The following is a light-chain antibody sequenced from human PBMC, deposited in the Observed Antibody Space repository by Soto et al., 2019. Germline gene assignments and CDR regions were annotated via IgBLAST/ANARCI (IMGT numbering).Light chain of an antibody. V-gene: IGLV2-18*01. CDR1: SSDVGSFNR. CDR2: EVS. Sequence: QSALTQPPSVSGSPGQSVTISCAGTSSDVGSFNRVSWYQKTPDTAPKVVIYEVSNRPSGVPDRSSGSRSGSTASLTISGLQAEDEADYYCSLYTSSGTYVFGTGTKLTVL. CDR3: SLYTSSGTYV. J-gene: IGLJ1*01.